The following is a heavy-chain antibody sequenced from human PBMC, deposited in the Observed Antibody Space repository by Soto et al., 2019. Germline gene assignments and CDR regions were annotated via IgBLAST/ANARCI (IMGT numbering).Heavy chain of an antibody. CDR3: AKVHIAVAAYFDS. CDR1: GFSFSSYA. CDR2: ISGRGGST. J-gene: IGHJ4*02. D-gene: IGHD6-19*01. V-gene: IGHV3-23*01. Sequence: EVQLLESGGGLVQPGGSLRLSCAASGFSFSSYAMSWVRQAPGKGLEWVSGISGRGGSTYYADSVQGRFTISRDNPKNTLSLQINSLRAEDTAVYYCAKVHIAVAAYFDSWGQGTLVTVSS.